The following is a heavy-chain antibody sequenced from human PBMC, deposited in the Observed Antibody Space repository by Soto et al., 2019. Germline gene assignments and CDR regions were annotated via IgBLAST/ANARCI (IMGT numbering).Heavy chain of an antibody. V-gene: IGHV4-39*01. Sequence: SETLSLTCTVSGGSISSSSYYWGWIRQPPGKGLEWIGSIYYSGSTYYNPSLKSRVTISVDTSKNQFSLKLSSVTAADTAVHYCARHEFEATMVWFDPWGQGTLVTVSS. CDR2: IYYSGST. CDR1: GGSISSSSYY. D-gene: IGHD2-8*01. CDR3: ARHEFEATMVWFDP. J-gene: IGHJ5*02.